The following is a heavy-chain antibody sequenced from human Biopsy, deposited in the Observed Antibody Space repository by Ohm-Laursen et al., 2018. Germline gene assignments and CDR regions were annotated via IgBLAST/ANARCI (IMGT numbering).Heavy chain of an antibody. V-gene: IGHV1-69*13. CDR2: IITVSETA. D-gene: IGHD6-19*01. CDR1: AGSFTNYA. CDR3: AAYPSSGFFENNDDFAMDV. J-gene: IGHJ6*02. Sequence: SVKVSCKASAGSFTNYAINWVRQAPGHGLEWMGGIITVSETAGYAERFQGRVTITADVTTTTAYMDMSGLRSEDTAVYYCAAYPSSGFFENNDDFAMDVWGQGTTVTVSS.